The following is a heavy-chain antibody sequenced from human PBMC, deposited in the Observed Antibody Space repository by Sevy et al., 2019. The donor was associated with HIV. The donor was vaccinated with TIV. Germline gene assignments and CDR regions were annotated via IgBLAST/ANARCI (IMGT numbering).Heavy chain of an antibody. Sequence: SETLSLTCTVSDGSITSLYWNWIRQPPGKGLEWIANIYYNGHINYNPSLKSRVTLSLVTSKNQFSLRLSSVTAADTAMYYCAGENAWGRGYSWGQGTLVTVSS. CDR2: IYYNGHI. D-gene: IGHD1-26*01. CDR1: DGSITSLY. CDR3: AGENAWGRGYS. V-gene: IGHV4-59*08. J-gene: IGHJ4*02.